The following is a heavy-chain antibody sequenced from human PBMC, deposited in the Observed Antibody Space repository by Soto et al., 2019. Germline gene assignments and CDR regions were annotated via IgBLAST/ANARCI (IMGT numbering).Heavy chain of an antibody. D-gene: IGHD2-15*01. J-gene: IGHJ6*02. CDR2: IYYSGST. CDR3: ARLSVAAHQDYYYYYYGMDV. CDR1: GGSISSSSYY. Sequence: QLQLQESGPGLVKPSETLSLTCTVSGGSISSSSYYWGWIRQPPGKGLEWIGSIYYSGSTYYNPSLKSRVTISVDTSKNQFSLKLSSVTAADTAVYYCARLSVAAHQDYYYYYYGMDVWGQGTTVTVSS. V-gene: IGHV4-39*01.